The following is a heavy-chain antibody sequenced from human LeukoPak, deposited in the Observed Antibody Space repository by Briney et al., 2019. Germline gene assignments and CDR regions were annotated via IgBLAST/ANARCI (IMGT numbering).Heavy chain of an antibody. CDR3: ARDPRITIFGAFDI. V-gene: IGHV4-59*01. CDR2: IYYSGST. J-gene: IGHJ3*02. CDR1: GGSICSYY. D-gene: IGHD3-3*01. Sequence: SETLSLTCTVSGGSICSYYWSWIRQPPGKGLEWIGYIYYSGSTNYNPSLKSRVTISVDTSKNQFSLKLSSVTAADTAVYYCARDPRITIFGAFDIWGQGTMVTVSS.